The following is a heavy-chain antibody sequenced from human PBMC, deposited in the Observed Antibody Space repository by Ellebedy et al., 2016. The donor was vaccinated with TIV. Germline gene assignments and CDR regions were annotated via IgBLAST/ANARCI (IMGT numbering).Heavy chain of an antibody. CDR3: AREKINYEYGLDV. CDR1: GGSIGGYY. J-gene: IGHJ6*02. CDR2: IYPTGST. Sequence: SETLSLTCSVSGGSIGGYYWSWIRQPAGKGLEWIGRIYPTGSTNYNPSLKSRLTMSVDTSKNPFSLRLSSVTAADTAVYYCAREKINYEYGLDVWGQGTTVSVSS. V-gene: IGHV4-4*07. D-gene: IGHD3-16*01.